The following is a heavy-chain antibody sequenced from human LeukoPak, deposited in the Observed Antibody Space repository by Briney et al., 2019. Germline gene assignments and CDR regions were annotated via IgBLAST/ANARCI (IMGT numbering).Heavy chain of an antibody. V-gene: IGHV4-34*01. CDR1: GGSFSGYY. D-gene: IGHD3-22*01. J-gene: IGHJ3*02. CDR3: ARPLNRRLRSVRYDSSGYRDAFDI. Sequence: PSETLSLTCAVYGGSFSGYYWSWIRQPPGKGLEWIGEINHSGSTNYNPSLKSRVTISVDTSKTQFSLRLSSVTAADTAVYYCARPLNRRLRSVRYDSSGYRDAFDIWGQGTMVTVSS. CDR2: INHSGST.